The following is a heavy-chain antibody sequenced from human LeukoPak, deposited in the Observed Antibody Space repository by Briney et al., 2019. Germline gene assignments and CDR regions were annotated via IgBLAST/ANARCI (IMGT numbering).Heavy chain of an antibody. CDR2: IYPGDSDT. CDR3: ARSMSLTPYYYDSSGYYRLGAFDI. D-gene: IGHD3-22*01. J-gene: IGHJ3*02. Sequence: GESLKISCKGSGYSFTSYWIGWVRQMPGKGLEWIGIIYPGDSDTRYSPSFQGQVTISADKSISTAYLQWSSLKASDTAMYYCARSMSLTPYYYDSSGYYRLGAFDIWGQGTMVTVSS. CDR1: GYSFTSYW. V-gene: IGHV5-51*01.